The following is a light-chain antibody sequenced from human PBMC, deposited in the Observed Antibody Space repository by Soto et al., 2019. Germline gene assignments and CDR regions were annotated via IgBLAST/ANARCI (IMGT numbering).Light chain of an antibody. CDR1: QSVFYSSNNNNY. CDR3: QQFYSIPYT. J-gene: IGKJ2*01. V-gene: IGKV4-1*01. CDR2: WAS. Sequence: DIVMTQSPDSLAVSLGERATINCKSSQSVFYSSNNNNYLAWYQQKPGQPPRLLIYWASTREFGVPDRFSGSGSGTDFTLTISSLQAEDVAVYYCQQFYSIPYTFGQGTKLEIK.